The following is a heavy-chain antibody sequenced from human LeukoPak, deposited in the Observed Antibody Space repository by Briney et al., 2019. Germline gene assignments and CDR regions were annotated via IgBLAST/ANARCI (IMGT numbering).Heavy chain of an antibody. D-gene: IGHD3-22*01. J-gene: IGHJ5*02. CDR3: ARDYSGGHYYDSNGYHWFDP. CDR2: IYYSGST. V-gene: IGHV4-31*03. CDR1: GGSISSGGYY. Sequence: SETLSLTCTVSGGSISSGGYYWSWIRQHPGKGLEWIGYIYYSGSTYYNPSLKSRVTISVDTSKNQFSLKLSSVTAADTAVYYCARDYSGGHYYDSNGYHWFDPWGQGTLVTVSS.